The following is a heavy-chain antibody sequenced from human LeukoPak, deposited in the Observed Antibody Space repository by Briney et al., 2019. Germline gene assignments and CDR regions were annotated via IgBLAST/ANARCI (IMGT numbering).Heavy chain of an antibody. CDR1: GFTFSSYT. CDR3: ATGGTYFDC. D-gene: IGHD1-26*01. CDR2: ISSTSSYI. Sequence: PGGSLRLSCAASGFTFSSYTMNWARQAPGKGLEWVSSISSTSSYIYYADSVKGRFTISRDNAKNSLYLQMNSLRAEDTAVYYCATGGTYFDCWGQGTLVTVSS. V-gene: IGHV3-21*01. J-gene: IGHJ4*02.